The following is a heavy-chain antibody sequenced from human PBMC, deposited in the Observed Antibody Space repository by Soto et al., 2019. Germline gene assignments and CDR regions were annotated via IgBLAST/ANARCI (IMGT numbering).Heavy chain of an antibody. J-gene: IGHJ4*02. Sequence: QVQLQESGPGLVKPSQTLSLTCTVSGGSISSGGYYWSWIRQHPGKGLEWGGYIYYSGSTYYNPSLKSRVTITVDTSKNPFTLTLGSVTAAEAAVYDCAGLTDWGQGTLVTVSS. CDR1: GGSISSGGYY. CDR2: IYYSGST. V-gene: IGHV4-31*03. CDR3: AGLTD.